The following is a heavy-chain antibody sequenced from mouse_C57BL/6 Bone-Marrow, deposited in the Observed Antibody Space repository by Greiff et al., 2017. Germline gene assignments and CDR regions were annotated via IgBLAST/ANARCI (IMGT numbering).Heavy chain of an antibody. J-gene: IGHJ4*01. CDR1: GFTFSSYG. V-gene: IGHV5-6*01. CDR2: ISSGGSYT. CDR3: ARQIYYDYDGFYYAMDY. Sequence: EVQRVESGGDLVKPGGSLKLSCAASGFTFSSYGMSWVRQTPDKRLEWVATISSGGSYTYYPDSVKGRFTNTRDNAKNTLYLQMSSLKSEDTTMYYCARQIYYDYDGFYYAMDYWGQGTSVTVSS. D-gene: IGHD2-4*01.